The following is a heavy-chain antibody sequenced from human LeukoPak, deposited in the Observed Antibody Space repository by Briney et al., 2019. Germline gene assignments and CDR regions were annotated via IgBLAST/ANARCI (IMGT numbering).Heavy chain of an antibody. Sequence: PGGSLRLSCAASEFTFSNFWMSWVRQAPGKGLEWVANTNTDGSEKYYVDSVKGRFTISRDNAKNSLYLQMNSLRAEDTAVYYCARDYYGSRSYHAFDPWGQGTLVTVSS. CDR2: TNTDGSEK. J-gene: IGHJ5*02. D-gene: IGHD3-10*01. CDR3: ARDYYGSRSYHAFDP. V-gene: IGHV3-7*01. CDR1: EFTFSNFW.